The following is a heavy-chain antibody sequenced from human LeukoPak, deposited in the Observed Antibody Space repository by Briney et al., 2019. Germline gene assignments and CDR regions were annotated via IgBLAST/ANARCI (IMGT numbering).Heavy chain of an antibody. CDR2: IYYSGST. D-gene: IGHD4-17*01. Sequence: PSETLSLTCTVSGGSISSSSYYWGWIRQPPGKGLEWIGSIYYSGSTYYNPSLKSRVTISVDTSKNQLSLRLSSVTDADAAVYYCARDTGDSEHFFDYWGQGTLVTVSS. J-gene: IGHJ4*02. V-gene: IGHV4-39*07. CDR1: GGSISSSSYY. CDR3: ARDTGDSEHFFDY.